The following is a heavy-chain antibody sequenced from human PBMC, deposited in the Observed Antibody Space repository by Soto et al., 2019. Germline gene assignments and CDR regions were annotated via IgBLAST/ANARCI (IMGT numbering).Heavy chain of an antibody. CDR2: ISSSSSYI. CDR1: GFTFSSYS. V-gene: IGHV3-21*01. D-gene: IGHD3-3*01. J-gene: IGHJ3*01. CDR3: ARDNGFLEWLSV. Sequence: EVQLVESGGGLVKPGGSLRLSCAASGFTFSSYSMNWVRQAPGKGLEWVSSISSSSSYIYYADSVKGRFTISRDTAKNSLYRQMNSLRAEDTAVYYCARDNGFLEWLSVWGQGTMVTVSS.